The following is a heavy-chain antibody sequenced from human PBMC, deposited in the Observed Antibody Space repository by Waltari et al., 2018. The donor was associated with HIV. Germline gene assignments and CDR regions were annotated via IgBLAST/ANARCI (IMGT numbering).Heavy chain of an antibody. CDR2: RHDSGPT. J-gene: IGHJ5*02. CDR3: ATFWTGYSSDWCPGRYNWFDS. D-gene: IGHD6-13*01. CDR1: GGSIPNYH. Sequence: QVQLQESGPGLLKPSETLSLTCTVSGGSIPNYHLNWIRQPPGKGLEWIASRHDSGPTNYTPAFTGRYDAGLEGRVARSRDTFEDQFSLKLGSVTAADTAVDYCATFWTGYSSDWCPGRYNWFDSWGQGTRVTVS. V-gene: IGHV4-4*09.